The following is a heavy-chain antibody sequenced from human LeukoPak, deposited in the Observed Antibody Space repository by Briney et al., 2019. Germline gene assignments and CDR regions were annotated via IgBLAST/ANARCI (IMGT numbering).Heavy chain of an antibody. CDR2: IIPIFGTA. CDR3: ARFPPRCSSTSCYDY. D-gene: IGHD2-2*01. Sequence: LVKVSCKASGGTFSSYAISWVRQAPGQGLEWIGGIIPIFGTANYAQKFQGRVTITTDESTSTAYMELSSLRSEDTAVYYCARFPPRCSSTSCYDYWGRGTLVTVSS. V-gene: IGHV1-69*05. J-gene: IGHJ4*02. CDR1: GGTFSSYA.